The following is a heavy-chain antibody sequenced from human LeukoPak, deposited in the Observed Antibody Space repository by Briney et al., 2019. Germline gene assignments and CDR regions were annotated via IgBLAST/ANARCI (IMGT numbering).Heavy chain of an antibody. D-gene: IGHD3-10*02. CDR3: AELGITMIGGV. V-gene: IGHV3-23*01. J-gene: IGHJ6*04. Sequence: PGGSLRLSCAASGSTFSSYGMHWVRQAPGKGLEWVSAISGSGGSTYYADSVKGRFTISRDNSKNTLYLQMNSLRAEDTAVYYCAELGITMIGGVWGKGTTVTISS. CDR1: GSTFSSYG. CDR2: ISGSGGST.